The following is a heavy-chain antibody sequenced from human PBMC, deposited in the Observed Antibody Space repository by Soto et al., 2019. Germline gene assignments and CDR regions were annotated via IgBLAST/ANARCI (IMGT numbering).Heavy chain of an antibody. CDR1: GFTFSSYD. V-gene: IGHV3-13*01. J-gene: IGHJ6*02. CDR2: IGTAGDT. D-gene: IGHD6-6*01. Sequence: GGSLRLSCAASGFTFSSYDMHWVRQATGKGLEWVSAIGTAGDTYYPGSVKGRFTISRENAKNSLYLQMNSLRAGDTAVYYCAGAPAMETAARPDYYYGMDVWGQGTTVTVSS. CDR3: AGAPAMETAARPDYYYGMDV.